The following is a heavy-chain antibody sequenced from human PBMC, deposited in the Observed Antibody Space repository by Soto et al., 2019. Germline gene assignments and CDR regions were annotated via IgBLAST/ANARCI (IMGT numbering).Heavy chain of an antibody. J-gene: IGHJ6*02. V-gene: IGHV4-39*01. CDR1: CFSIPSSISY. CDR2: IYYSGST. D-gene: IGHD3-10*01. Sequence: LSLTCTILCFSIPSSISYWVSKGEPPGQGREWIGSIYYSGSTYYNPSLKSRVTISVDTSKNQFSLKLSSVTAADTAVYYCAQGIRGYYYGSGSSPQSYYYYDGMDVWGQGTTVS. CDR3: AQGIRGYYYGSGSSPQSYYYYDGMDV.